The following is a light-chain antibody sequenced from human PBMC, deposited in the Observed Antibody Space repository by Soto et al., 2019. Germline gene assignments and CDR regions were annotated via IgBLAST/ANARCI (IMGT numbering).Light chain of an antibody. J-gene: IGKJ1*01. Sequence: DIQMTQSPSTLAASVGARVTITCRASHSISSWLAWYQQKPGKAPNLLIYKASSLESGVPSRFSCSGSGTEFTLTISRLHPEDFATYYCQQYNSYACTFGPGTKAEIK. CDR3: QQYNSYACT. CDR2: KAS. CDR1: HSISSW. V-gene: IGKV1-5*03.